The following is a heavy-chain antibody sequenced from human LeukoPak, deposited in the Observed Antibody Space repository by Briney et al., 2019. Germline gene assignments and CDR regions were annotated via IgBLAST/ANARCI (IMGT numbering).Heavy chain of an antibody. CDR2: INPNSGGT. D-gene: IGHD5-24*01. V-gene: IGHV1-2*06. CDR3: ARGPHGMATIGLWFGY. Sequence: ESSVKVSCKASGYTFTGYYMHWVRQAPGQGLEWMARINPNSGGTNYAQKFQGRVTMTRDTSISTAYMELSRLRSDDTAVYYCARGPHGMATIGLWFGYWGQGTLVTVSS. CDR1: GYTFTGYY. J-gene: IGHJ4*02.